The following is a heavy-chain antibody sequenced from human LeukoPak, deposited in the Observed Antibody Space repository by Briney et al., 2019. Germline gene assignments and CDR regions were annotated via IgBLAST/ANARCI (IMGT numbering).Heavy chain of an antibody. V-gene: IGHV4-34*01. CDR3: ARGYFVVVPAAIRYYYYYMDV. J-gene: IGHJ6*03. Sequence: SETLCLTCAVYGGSFSGYYWSWIRQPPGKGLEWIGEINHRGSTNYNPSLKSRVTISVDTSKNQFSLKLSSVTAADTAVYYCARGYFVVVPAAIRYYYYYMDVWGKETTVTVSS. CDR2: INHRGST. D-gene: IGHD2-2*01. CDR1: GGSFSGYY.